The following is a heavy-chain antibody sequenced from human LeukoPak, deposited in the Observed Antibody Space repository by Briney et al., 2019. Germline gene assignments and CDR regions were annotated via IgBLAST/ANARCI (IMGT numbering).Heavy chain of an antibody. V-gene: IGHV3-20*04. CDR1: GFTCDNYG. CDR3: ARIDTYYYDSSGYYSAFDI. D-gene: IGHD3-22*01. J-gene: IGHJ3*02. CDR2: INWNGGST. Sequence: PGGSLRLSCAASGFTCDNYGMSWVRQAPGKGPEWVSGINWNGGSTGYADSVKGRFTISRDNAKNSLYLQMNSLRAEDTALYYCARIDTYYYDSSGYYSAFDIWGQGTIVTVSS.